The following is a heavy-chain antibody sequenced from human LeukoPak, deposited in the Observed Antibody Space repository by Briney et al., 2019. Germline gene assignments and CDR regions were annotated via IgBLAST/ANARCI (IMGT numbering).Heavy chain of an antibody. CDR2: IYYSGST. J-gene: IGHJ4*02. D-gene: IGHD2-21*01. Sequence: SETLSLTCTVSGGSISSYYWSWIRQPPGKGLEWIGHIYYSGSTNYNPSLKSRVTISIDTSKNQFSLRLSSVTAADTAVYYCARLRYSRPIDVDYWGQGTLVTVSS. V-gene: IGHV4-59*01. CDR1: GGSISSYY. CDR3: ARLRYSRPIDVDY.